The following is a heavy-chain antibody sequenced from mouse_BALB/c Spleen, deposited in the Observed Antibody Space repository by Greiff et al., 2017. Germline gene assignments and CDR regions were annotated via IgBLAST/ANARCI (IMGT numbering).Heavy chain of an antibody. D-gene: IGHD2-12*01. V-gene: IGHV2-6-7*01. CDR2: IWGDGST. Sequence: QVQLKESGPGLVAPSQSLSITCTVSGFSLTGYGVNWVRQPPGKGLEWLGMIWGDGSTDYNSALKSRLSISKDNSKSQVFLKKNSLQTDDTARYYCARVRGAMDYWGQGTSVTVSS. CDR3: ARVRGAMDY. CDR1: GFSLTGYG. J-gene: IGHJ4*01.